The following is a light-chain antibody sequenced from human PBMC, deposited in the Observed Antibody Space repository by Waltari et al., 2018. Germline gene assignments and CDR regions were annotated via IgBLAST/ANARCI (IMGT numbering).Light chain of an antibody. CDR2: DVS. CDR1: SNDGGGDNS. J-gene: IGLJ2*01. V-gene: IGLV2-14*01. Sequence: QSALTQPASVSGSPGQSVTIFCAGTSNDGGGDNSVSGYQEHPGQAPRVIIYDVSDRPSGVSDRFSGSKSGNTASLTISGLQAEDEADYYCSSQSSNDVVLFGGGTKLTVL. CDR3: SSQSSNDVVL.